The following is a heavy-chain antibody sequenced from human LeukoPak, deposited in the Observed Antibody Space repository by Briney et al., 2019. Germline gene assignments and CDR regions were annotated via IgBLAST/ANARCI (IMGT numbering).Heavy chain of an antibody. V-gene: IGHV3-48*03. Sequence: TGGSLRLSCAASGFILSNYEMNWVRQAPGKGLEWVSYISSSVSITYYADSVKGRFTISRDNAKKSLYLQMNSLRAEDTAVYYCAKSFGSGRYADYWGQGTLVTVSS. J-gene: IGHJ4*02. CDR3: AKSFGSGRYADY. CDR2: ISSSVSIT. D-gene: IGHD3-3*01. CDR1: GFILSNYE.